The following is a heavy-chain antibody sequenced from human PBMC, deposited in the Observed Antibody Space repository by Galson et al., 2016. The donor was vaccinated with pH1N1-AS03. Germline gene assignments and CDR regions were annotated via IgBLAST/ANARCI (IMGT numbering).Heavy chain of an antibody. Sequence: MHWVRQAPGQGLEWMGIIDPSGGPTTYAPKFQGRITITTDTSTSTVYMELVSLRSEDTAVYYCARRYYFDYWGQGTLVTVSS. V-gene: IGHV1-46*01. J-gene: IGHJ4*02. CDR3: ARRYYFDY. D-gene: IGHD3-16*02. CDR2: IDPSGGPT.